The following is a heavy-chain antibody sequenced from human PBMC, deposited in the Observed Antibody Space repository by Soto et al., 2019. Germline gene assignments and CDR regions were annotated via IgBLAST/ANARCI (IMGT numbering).Heavy chain of an antibody. CDR1: GGSFSGYY. J-gene: IGHJ5*02. V-gene: IGHV4-34*01. CDR3: ARGNGMVRGVGRGWFDP. CDR2: INHSGST. D-gene: IGHD3-10*01. Sequence: QVQLQQWGAGLLKPSETLSLTCAVYGGSFSGYYWSWIRQPPGKGLEWIGEINHSGSTNYNPSLKSRVTISVDTYKNQFSLKLSSVTAADTAVYYCARGNGMVRGVGRGWFDPWGQGTLVTVSS.